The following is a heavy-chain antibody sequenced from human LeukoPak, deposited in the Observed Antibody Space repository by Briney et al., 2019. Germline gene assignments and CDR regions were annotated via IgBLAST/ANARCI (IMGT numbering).Heavy chain of an antibody. V-gene: IGHV3-23*01. CDR2: ISGSGGDI. CDR1: GFSFSGYA. CDR3: ARVFDY. Sequence: GGSLRLSCVASGFSFSGYAVSWVRQAPGKGLEWVSVISGSGGDIYYADSVKGRFTISRDNAKNSLYLQMNSLRAEDTAVYYCARVFDYWGQGTLVTVSS. J-gene: IGHJ4*02.